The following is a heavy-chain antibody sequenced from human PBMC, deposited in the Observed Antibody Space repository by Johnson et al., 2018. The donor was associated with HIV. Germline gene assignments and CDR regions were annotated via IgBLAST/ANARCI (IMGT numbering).Heavy chain of an antibody. CDR2: ISWSGRTI. CDR3: AREMGWEDAFDI. J-gene: IGHJ3*02. V-gene: IGHV3-11*04. Sequence: VQLMESGGGLVQPGGSLRLSCAASGFTFSDYYMTWIRQAPGKGLEWISYISWSGRTIYYADSVKGRFTISRDNAKNSLYLQMNSLRAEDTAVYYCAREMGWEDAFDIWGQGTMVTVSS. CDR1: GFTFSDYY. D-gene: IGHD6-19*01.